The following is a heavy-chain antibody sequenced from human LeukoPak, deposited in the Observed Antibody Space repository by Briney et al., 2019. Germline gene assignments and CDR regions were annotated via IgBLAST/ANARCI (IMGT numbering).Heavy chain of an antibody. CDR3: TSALRGSGLGNY. CDR1: GFTFSSYW. D-gene: IGHD3-10*01. Sequence: GGSLSLSCAASGFTFSSYWMSWVRQAPGKGLEWVANIKQDGTEKNYVDSVKGRFTISRDDAKNSLYLQMNSLRAEDTAVYYCTSALRGSGLGNYWGQGTLVTVSS. V-gene: IGHV3-7*01. J-gene: IGHJ4*02. CDR2: IKQDGTEK.